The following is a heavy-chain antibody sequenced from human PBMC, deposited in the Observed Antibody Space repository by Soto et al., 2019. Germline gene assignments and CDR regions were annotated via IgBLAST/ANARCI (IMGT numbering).Heavy chain of an antibody. V-gene: IGHV1-69*02. D-gene: IGHD3-10*01. CDR2: IIPILGIA. CDR1: GGTFSSYT. J-gene: IGHJ6*02. Sequence: SVKVSCKASGGTFSSYTISWVRQAPGQGLEWMGRIIPILGIANYAQKFQGRVTITADKSTSTAYMELSSLRSEDTAVYYCARSQYFGSGSYYTRNYYYGMDVWGQ. CDR3: ARSQYFGSGSYYTRNYYYGMDV.